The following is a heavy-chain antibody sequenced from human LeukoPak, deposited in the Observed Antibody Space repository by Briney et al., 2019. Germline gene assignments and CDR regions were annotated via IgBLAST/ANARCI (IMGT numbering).Heavy chain of an antibody. Sequence: SETLSLTCTVSGGSISSGSYYWSWIRQPAGKGLEWIGRIYTSGSTNYNPSLKSRVTISVDTSKNQFSLKLSSVTAADTAVYYCARDRPIFDWFDPWGQGTLVTVSS. V-gene: IGHV4-61*02. CDR3: ARDRPIFDWFDP. J-gene: IGHJ5*02. CDR2: IYTSGST. CDR1: GGSISSGSYY. D-gene: IGHD2/OR15-2a*01.